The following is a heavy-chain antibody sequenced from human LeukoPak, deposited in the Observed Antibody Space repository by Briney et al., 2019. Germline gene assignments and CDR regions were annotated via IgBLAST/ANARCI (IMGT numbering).Heavy chain of an antibody. CDR2: FYYSGST. CDR1: GGSISSYY. CDR3: ARMGGTPADI. J-gene: IGHJ3*02. D-gene: IGHD6-19*01. Sequence: SETLSLTCTVSGGSISSYYWSWIRQPPGKGLEWIGYFYYSGSTNYNPSLKSRVTISVDTSKNQFSLKLSSVTAADTAVYYCARMGGTPADIWGQGTMVTVSS. V-gene: IGHV4-59*08.